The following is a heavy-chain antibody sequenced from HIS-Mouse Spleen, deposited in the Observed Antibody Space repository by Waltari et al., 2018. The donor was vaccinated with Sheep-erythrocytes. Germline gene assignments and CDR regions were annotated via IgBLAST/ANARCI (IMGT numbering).Heavy chain of an antibody. CDR3: ARFYGDFTRAFDI. Sequence: VQLLESGGGLVQPGGSLRLSCAASGFTFTSYGISWVRQAPGQGLGWMGWIIAYNVNTNYAQKLQGRVTMTTDTSTSTAYMELRSLRADDTAVYYCARFYGDFTRAFDIWGQGTMVTVSS. CDR1: GFTFTSYG. J-gene: IGHJ3*02. V-gene: IGHV1-18*01. D-gene: IGHD4-17*01. CDR2: IIAYNVNT.